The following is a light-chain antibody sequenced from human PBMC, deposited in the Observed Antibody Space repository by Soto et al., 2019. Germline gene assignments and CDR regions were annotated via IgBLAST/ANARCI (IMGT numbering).Light chain of an antibody. CDR3: QQYGSSPLT. V-gene: IGKV3-20*01. CDR2: AAS. Sequence: EIVLTQSPGTLSLSPGERATLSCRASQSVSSSFLAWYQQIPGQAPRVLIYAASTRATGIPDRFSGSGSGTDFTLTISSLEPEDFAVYYCQQYGSSPLTFGGGTKVEIK. J-gene: IGKJ4*01. CDR1: QSVSSSF.